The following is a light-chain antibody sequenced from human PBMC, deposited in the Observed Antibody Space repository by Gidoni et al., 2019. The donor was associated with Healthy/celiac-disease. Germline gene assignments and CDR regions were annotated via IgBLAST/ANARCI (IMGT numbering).Light chain of an antibody. CDR3: QQSYSTPLT. J-gene: IGKJ2*01. Sequence: DIQMPQSPSSLSASVGDRVTITCRASQSISSYLNWYQQKPGKAPKLLIYAASSLQSGVPSRFSGSGSGTDFTLTISSLQPEDFATYYCQQSYSTPLTFXQXTKLEIK. V-gene: IGKV1-39*01. CDR1: QSISSY. CDR2: AAS.